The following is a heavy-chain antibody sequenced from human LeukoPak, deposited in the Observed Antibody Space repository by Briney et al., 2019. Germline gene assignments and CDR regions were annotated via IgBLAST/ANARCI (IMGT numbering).Heavy chain of an antibody. CDR1: GGSISSSSYY. CDR2: IYYSGST. Sequence: SETLSLTCTVSGGSISSSSYYWGWIRQPPGKGLEWIGSIYYSGSTYYNPSLKSRVTISVDTSKNQFSLKLSSVTAADTAVYYCARASITMVRGVIIDAFDIWGQGTMVTVSS. V-gene: IGHV4-39*07. CDR3: ARASITMVRGVIIDAFDI. J-gene: IGHJ3*02. D-gene: IGHD3-10*01.